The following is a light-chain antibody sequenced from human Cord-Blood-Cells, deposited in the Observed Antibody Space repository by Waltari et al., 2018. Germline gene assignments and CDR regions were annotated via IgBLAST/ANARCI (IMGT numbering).Light chain of an antibody. CDR2: EVS. J-gene: IGLJ2*01. CDR3: SSYTSSSTVV. V-gene: IGLV2-14*01. Sequence: QSALTQPASVSGSPGQSITISCTGTSSDVGGYNYVSWYQQHPGKAPKLMIYEVSNRPSGVSNRFSGSKCGNTASLTISGLQAEDEADYYCSSYTSSSTVVFGGGTNLTVL. CDR1: SSDVGGYNY.